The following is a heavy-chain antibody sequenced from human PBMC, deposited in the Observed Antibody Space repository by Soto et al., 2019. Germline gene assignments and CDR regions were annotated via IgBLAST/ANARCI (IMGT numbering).Heavy chain of an antibody. V-gene: IGHV3-33*01. Sequence: QVQLVESGGGVVQPGRSLRLSCAASGFTFSSYGMHWVRQAPGKGLEWVAVIWYDGSNKDYADSVKGRFTISRDDSKNTLYLQMNSLRAEDTAVYYCARDPCSGGSCHFDYWGQGTLVTVSS. J-gene: IGHJ4*02. CDR1: GFTFSSYG. D-gene: IGHD2-15*01. CDR2: IWYDGSNK. CDR3: ARDPCSGGSCHFDY.